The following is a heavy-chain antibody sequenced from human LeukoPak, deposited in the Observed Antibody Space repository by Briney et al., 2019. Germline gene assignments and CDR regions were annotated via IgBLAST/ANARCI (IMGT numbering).Heavy chain of an antibody. J-gene: IGHJ4*02. V-gene: IGHV4-59*01. CDR3: ARGGSYLSVDY. D-gene: IGHD3-16*02. CDR2: IYYSGST. Sequence: PSETLSLTCTVSGGSISSYYWSWVRQPPGKGLEWIGYIYYSGSTNYNPSLTCRVTISVDTSKNQFSLKLSSVTAADTAVYYCARGGSYLSVDYWGQGTLVTVSS. CDR1: GGSISSYY.